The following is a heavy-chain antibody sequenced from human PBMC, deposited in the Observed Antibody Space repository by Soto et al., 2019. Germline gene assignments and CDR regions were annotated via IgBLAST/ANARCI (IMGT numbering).Heavy chain of an antibody. Sequence: QITLQESGPTLVKPTQTLTLTCTFSGFSFTTAGVAVGWIRQTPGGALEWLTLIYYNDDRRFSPSLKTRLTITGDTSKNQVVLSLNNVDPGDTATYFCAHGDGGYEIIYFDFWGQGIPVTGSS. J-gene: IGHJ4*02. CDR2: IYYNDDR. CDR3: AHGDGGYEIIYFDF. D-gene: IGHD5-12*01. CDR1: GFSFTTAGVA. V-gene: IGHV2-5*01.